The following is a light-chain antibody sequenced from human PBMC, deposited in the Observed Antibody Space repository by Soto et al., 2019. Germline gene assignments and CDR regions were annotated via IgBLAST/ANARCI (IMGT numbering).Light chain of an antibody. CDR2: AIS. CDR3: QQYDSSPKT. V-gene: IGKV1-39*01. J-gene: IGKJ1*01. Sequence: DIQMTQSPSSLSVSVGDRVTITCRSSQSITNYLNWYQQKPGKAPKLLMYAISTLQSGVPSRFGGSGSGTEFTLTISSLQPDDFATYYCQQYDSSPKTFGQGTKVDIK. CDR1: QSITNY.